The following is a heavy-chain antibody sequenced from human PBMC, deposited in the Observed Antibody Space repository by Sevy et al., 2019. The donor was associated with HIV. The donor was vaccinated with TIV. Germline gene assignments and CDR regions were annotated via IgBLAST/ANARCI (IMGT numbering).Heavy chain of an antibody. CDR2: INWNSGSL. CDR1: GFTFEDYA. CDR3: AKTPMTEAAPYFDF. D-gene: IGHD6-19*01. V-gene: IGHV3-9*01. Sequence: GGSLRLSCAGSGFTFEDYALHWVRQAPGQGLEWVAGINWNSGSLDYADSVKGRFTISRDEAKNSLYLQMDTLRTEDTALYYCAKTPMTEAAPYFDFWGQGTLVTVS. J-gene: IGHJ4*02.